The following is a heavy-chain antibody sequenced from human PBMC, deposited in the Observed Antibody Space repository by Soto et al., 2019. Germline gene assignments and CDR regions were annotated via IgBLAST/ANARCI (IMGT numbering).Heavy chain of an antibody. CDR2: ISGSGGST. V-gene: IGHV3-23*01. J-gene: IGHJ4*02. CDR3: ANGAAAGIRFDY. D-gene: IGHD6-13*01. Sequence: PGGSLRLSCAASGFTFSSYAMSWVRQAPGKGLEWVSAISGSGGSTYYADSVKGRFTISIDNSKNTLYLQMNSLRAEDTAVYYCANGAAAGIRFDYWGQGTLVTVSS. CDR1: GFTFSSYA.